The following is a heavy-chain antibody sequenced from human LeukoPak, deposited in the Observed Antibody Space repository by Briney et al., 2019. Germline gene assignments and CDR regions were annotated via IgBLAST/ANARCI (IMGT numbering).Heavy chain of an antibody. Sequence: GGSLRLSCAASGFIFSSYSMNWVRQAPGKGLEWISFISSVSSTIFYADSVKGRFNISRDNVKNSLYLQMNGLRAEDTAVYYCARVRGGYPFDQWGQGTLVTVSS. D-gene: IGHD2-15*01. CDR3: ARVRGGYPFDQ. J-gene: IGHJ4*02. V-gene: IGHV3-48*01. CDR2: ISSVSSTI. CDR1: GFIFSSYS.